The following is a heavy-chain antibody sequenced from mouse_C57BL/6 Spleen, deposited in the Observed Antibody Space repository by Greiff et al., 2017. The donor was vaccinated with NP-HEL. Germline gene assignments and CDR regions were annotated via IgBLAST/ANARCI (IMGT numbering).Heavy chain of an antibody. Sequence: QVQLQQSGPELVKPGASVKISCKASGYAFSSSWMNWVKQRPGKGLEWIGRIYPGDGDTNYNGKFKGKATLTADKSSSTAYMQLSSLTSEDSAVYFCARDYDSLYFDVWGTGTTVTVSS. V-gene: IGHV1-82*01. CDR1: GYAFSSSW. D-gene: IGHD2-4*01. J-gene: IGHJ1*03. CDR3: ARDYDSLYFDV. CDR2: IYPGDGDT.